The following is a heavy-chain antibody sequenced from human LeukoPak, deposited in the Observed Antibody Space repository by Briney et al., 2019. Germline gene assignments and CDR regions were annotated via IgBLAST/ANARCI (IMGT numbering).Heavy chain of an antibody. D-gene: IGHD6-13*01. CDR1: GFTFSDYY. CDR2: ISSSSIYT. CDR3: AKVRYSSSWCTIDY. Sequence: GGSLRLSCAASGFTFSDYYMSWIRQAPGKGLEWVSYISSSSIYTNSADSVKGRFTISRDNAKNSLYLHMNSLRVEDTALYFCAKVRYSSSWCTIDYWGQGTLVSVSS. V-gene: IGHV3-11*05. J-gene: IGHJ4*02.